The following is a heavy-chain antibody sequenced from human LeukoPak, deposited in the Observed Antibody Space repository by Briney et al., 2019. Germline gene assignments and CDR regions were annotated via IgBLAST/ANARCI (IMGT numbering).Heavy chain of an antibody. D-gene: IGHD6-19*01. CDR3: ARGGSGSPLDY. Sequence: ASVKVSCKASGYTFTSYGISWVRQAPGQGLEWMGGIIPLFRTANFAQKFQGRVTITADESTSTAYMELSSLRSEDTAVYYCARGGSGSPLDYWGQGTLVTVSS. J-gene: IGHJ4*02. CDR1: GYTFTSYG. V-gene: IGHV1-69*13. CDR2: IIPLFRTA.